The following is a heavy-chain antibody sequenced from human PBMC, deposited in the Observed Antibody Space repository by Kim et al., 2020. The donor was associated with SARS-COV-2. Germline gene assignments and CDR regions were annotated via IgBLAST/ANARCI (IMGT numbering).Heavy chain of an antibody. V-gene: IGHV3-23*03. CDR3: AKSPGWLDRVKYYFDY. Sequence: GGSLRLSCAASGFTFSSYAMSWVRQAPGKGLEWVSVIYSGGSSTYYADSVKGRFTISRDNSKNTLYLQMNSLRAEDTAVYYCAKSPGWLDRVKYYFDYWGQGTLVTVSS. D-gene: IGHD6-19*01. CDR1: GFTFSSYA. CDR2: IYSGGSST. J-gene: IGHJ4*02.